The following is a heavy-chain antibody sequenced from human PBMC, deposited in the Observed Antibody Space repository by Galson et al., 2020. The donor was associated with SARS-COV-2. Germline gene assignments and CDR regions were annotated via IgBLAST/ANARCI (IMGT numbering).Heavy chain of an antibody. Sequence: SETLSLTCTVSGGSISSGNWWSWVRQPPGKGLEWIGEIYHSGSTDFNPSLKSRVTMSVDTSKNQFYLKLTSVTAADTAVYYCARGPERERSYYDFWSGYFDYWGQGTLVTVSS. J-gene: IGHJ4*02. V-gene: IGHV4-4*02. D-gene: IGHD3-3*01. CDR1: GGSISSGNW. CDR3: ARGPERERSYYDFWSGYFDY. CDR2: IYHSGST.